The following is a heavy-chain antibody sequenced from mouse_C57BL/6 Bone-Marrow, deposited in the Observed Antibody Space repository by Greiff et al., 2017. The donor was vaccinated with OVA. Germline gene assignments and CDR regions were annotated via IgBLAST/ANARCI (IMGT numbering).Heavy chain of an antibody. V-gene: IGHV1-22*01. CDR2: INPNNGGT. D-gene: IGHD2-5*01. CDR1: GYTFTDYN. CDR3: ASGYSNYSWFAD. J-gene: IGHJ3*01. Sequence: EVQLVESGPELVKPGASVKMSCKASGYTFTDYNMHWVKQSHGKSLEWIGYINPNNGGTSYNQKFKGKATLTVNKSSSTAYMELRSLTSEDSAVYYCASGYSNYSWFADWGQGTLVTVSA.